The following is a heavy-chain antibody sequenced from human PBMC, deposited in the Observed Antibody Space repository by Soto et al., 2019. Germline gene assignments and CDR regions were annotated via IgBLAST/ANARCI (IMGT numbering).Heavy chain of an antibody. V-gene: IGHV4-39*02. CDR1: GGSISSSSYY. D-gene: IGHD1-1*01. CDR3: AREVQKKDRAWRTPAN. CDR2: IYYSGST. J-gene: IGHJ4*02. Sequence: SETLSLTCTVSGGSISSSSYYWGWIRQPPGKGLEWIGSIYYSGSTYYNPSLKSRVTISVDTSKNQFSLKLSSVTAADTAVYYCAREVQKKDRAWRTPANWGQGTLVTVSS.